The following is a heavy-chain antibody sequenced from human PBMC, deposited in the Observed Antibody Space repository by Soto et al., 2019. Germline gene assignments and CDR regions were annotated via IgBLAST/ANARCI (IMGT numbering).Heavy chain of an antibody. CDR3: AGSSDKYGDYERARFDY. J-gene: IGHJ4*02. CDR2: IIPIFGTA. V-gene: IGHV1-69*12. Sequence: QVQLVQSGAEVKKPGSSVKVSCKASGGTFSSYAISWVRQAPGQGLEWMGGIIPIFGTANYAQKFQGRVTITAEESTSTAYMELSSLRSEDTAVYYCAGSSDKYGDYERARFDYWGQGTLVTVSS. CDR1: GGTFSSYA. D-gene: IGHD4-17*01.